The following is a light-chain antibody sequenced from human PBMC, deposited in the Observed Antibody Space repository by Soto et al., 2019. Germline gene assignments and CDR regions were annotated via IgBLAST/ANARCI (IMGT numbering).Light chain of an antibody. J-gene: IGKJ3*01. CDR3: QQYNDWPPIT. CDR1: QSVNDD. Sequence: EVVMTQSPATLSVSPGESATLSCRASQSVNDDVAWYQQKPGQAPRLLIYGASTRATDIPARFSGGGSGTEFTLTISSLQSKDFAIYYCQQYNDWPPITFGPGTKVNVK. CDR2: GAS. V-gene: IGKV3D-15*01.